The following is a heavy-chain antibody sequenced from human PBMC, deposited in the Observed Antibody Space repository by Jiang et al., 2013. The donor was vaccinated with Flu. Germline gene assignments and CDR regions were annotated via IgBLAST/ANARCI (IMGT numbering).Heavy chain of an antibody. V-gene: IGHV3-33*01. CDR3: AREGSNRGVIYWFDP. Sequence: SGFTFSSYGMHWVRQAPGKGLEWVAVIWYDGSNKYYADSVKGRFTISRDNSKNTLYLQMNSLRAEDTAVYYCAREGSNRGVIYWFDPWGQGTLVTVSS. J-gene: IGHJ5*02. CDR1: GFTFSSYG. CDR2: IWYDGSNK. D-gene: IGHD3-10*01.